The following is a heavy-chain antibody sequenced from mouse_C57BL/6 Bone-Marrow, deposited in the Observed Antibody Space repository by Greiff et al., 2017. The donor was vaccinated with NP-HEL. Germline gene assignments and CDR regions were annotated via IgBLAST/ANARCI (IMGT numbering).Heavy chain of an antibody. D-gene: IGHD2-2*01. CDR2: IYPRSGNT. V-gene: IGHV1-81*01. J-gene: IGHJ3*01. CDR3: ARGVTTGFAY. CDR1: GYTFTSYG. Sequence: VKLQESGAELARPGASVKLSCKASGYTFTSYGISWVKQRTGQGLEWIGEIYPRSGNTYYNEKFKGKATLTADKSSSTAYMELRSLTSEDSAVYFCARGVTTGFAYWGQGTLVTVSA.